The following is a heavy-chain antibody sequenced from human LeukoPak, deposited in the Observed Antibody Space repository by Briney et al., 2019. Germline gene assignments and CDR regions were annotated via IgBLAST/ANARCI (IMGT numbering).Heavy chain of an antibody. D-gene: IGHD7-27*01. CDR3: AKGQTGWRYYFDY. CDR2: IWYGGSNK. CDR1: GFTFSSYG. J-gene: IGHJ4*02. V-gene: IGHV3-30*02. Sequence: GGSLRLSCAASGFTFSSYGMHWVRQAPGKGLEWVAVIWYGGSNKYYADSVKGRFTISRDNSKNTLYLQMNSLRAEDTAVYYCAKGQTGWRYYFDYWGQGTLVTVSS.